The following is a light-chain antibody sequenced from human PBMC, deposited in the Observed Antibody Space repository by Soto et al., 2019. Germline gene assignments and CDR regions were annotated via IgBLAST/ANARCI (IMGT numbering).Light chain of an antibody. CDR1: QSVSSY. V-gene: IGKV3-11*01. CDR3: QQRSNWPLT. CDR2: DAS. J-gene: IGKJ4*01. Sequence: DIVLTQSPAPLSLSPGERATLSCRASQSVSSYLAWYQQKPGQAPRLLIYDASNRATGIPARFSGSGSGTDCTLTISSLEPEDVAVYYCQQRSNWPLTLGGGTKVDIK.